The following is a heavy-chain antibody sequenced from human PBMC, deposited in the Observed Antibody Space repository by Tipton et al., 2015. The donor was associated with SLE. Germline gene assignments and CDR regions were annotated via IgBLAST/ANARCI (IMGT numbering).Heavy chain of an antibody. CDR3: ARDATGDTAFVYYFDY. V-gene: IGHV4-61*02. Sequence: TLSLTCTVSGASISSGSYYWSWIRQPAGKGLEWIGRIYTSGSTNYNPSLKSRVTISVDTSKNQFSRKLSSVTAADTAVYYCARDATGDTAFVYYFDYWGQGTLVTVSS. D-gene: IGHD1-1*01. J-gene: IGHJ4*02. CDR1: GASISSGSYY. CDR2: IYTSGST.